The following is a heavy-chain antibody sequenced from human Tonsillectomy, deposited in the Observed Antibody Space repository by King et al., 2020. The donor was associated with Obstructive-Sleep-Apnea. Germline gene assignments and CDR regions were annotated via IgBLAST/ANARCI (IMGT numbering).Heavy chain of an antibody. V-gene: IGHV3-30*04. CDR2: ISYHGNNK. CDR1: GFSFNIYA. Sequence: VQLVESGGGVVQPGGSLRLSCAASGFSFNIYAMHWVRQAPGKGLEWVAVISYHGNNKYYANSVKGRFTISRENSENTLYLRMNSLTADDTAVYYCAREDYDQCYFDYWGQGTLVTVSS. D-gene: IGHD4-17*01. CDR3: AREDYDQCYFDY. J-gene: IGHJ4*02.